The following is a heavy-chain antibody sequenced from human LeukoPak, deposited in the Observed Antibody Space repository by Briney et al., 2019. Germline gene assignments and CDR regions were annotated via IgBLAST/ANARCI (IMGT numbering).Heavy chain of an antibody. D-gene: IGHD6-19*01. J-gene: IGHJ4*02. CDR2: ISSSSSYI. V-gene: IGHV3-21*01. CDR3: ARFNLAVAHDY. CDR1: GFTFSSYS. Sequence: PAGSLRLSYAASGFTFSSYSMNWVRQAPGKGLEWVSSISSSSSYIYYADSVKGRFTISRDNAKNSLYLQMNSLRAEDTAVYYCARFNLAVAHDYWGQGTLVTVSS.